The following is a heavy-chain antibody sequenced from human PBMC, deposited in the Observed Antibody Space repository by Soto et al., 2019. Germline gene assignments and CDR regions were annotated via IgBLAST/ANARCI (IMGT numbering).Heavy chain of an antibody. V-gene: IGHV4-59*01. CDR2: IYHSGIT. Sequence: SETLSLTCTVSGGSISSYYWSWIRQPPGKGLEWIGYIYHSGITNYNPSLKSRVTISVDTSKNQFSLNLSSVTPPDTAVYYCARDLGVRGLILGDDHYYGMEVWGQGTTVTVS. D-gene: IGHD3-10*01. CDR3: ARDLGVRGLILGDDHYYGMEV. J-gene: IGHJ6*02. CDR1: GGSISSYY.